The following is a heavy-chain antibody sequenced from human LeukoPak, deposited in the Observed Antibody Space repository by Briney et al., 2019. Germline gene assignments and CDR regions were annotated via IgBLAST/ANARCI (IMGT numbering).Heavy chain of an antibody. CDR2: INPNTGDT. J-gene: IGHJ4*02. CDR1: GYTFTSYY. CDR3: SRYYRYFDY. V-gene: IGHV1-2*02. D-gene: IGHD3-10*01. Sequence: GASVKVSCKASGYTFTSYYVHWVRQAPGQGLEWMGWINPNTGDTNYAQKFQGRVTMTRDTSINTAYMDLSGLRSDDTAAYYCSRYYRYFDYWGQGTLVTVSS.